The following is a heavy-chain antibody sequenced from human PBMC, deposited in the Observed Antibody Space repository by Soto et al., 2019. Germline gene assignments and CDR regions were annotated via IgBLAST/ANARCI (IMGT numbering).Heavy chain of an antibody. V-gene: IGHV3-21*01. CDR2: ISSSSSYI. Sequence: GGSLRLSCAASGFTFSSYSMNWVRQAPGKGLEWVSSISSSSSYIYYADSVKGRFTISRDNAKNSLYLQMNSLRAEDTVVYYCARDSYYYYGMDVWGQGTTVTVSS. CDR1: GFTFSSYS. CDR3: ARDSYYYYGMDV. J-gene: IGHJ6*02.